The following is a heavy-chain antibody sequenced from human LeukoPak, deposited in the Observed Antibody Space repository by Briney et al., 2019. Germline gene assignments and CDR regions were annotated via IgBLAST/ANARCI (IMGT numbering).Heavy chain of an antibody. CDR2: INAGNGNT. D-gene: IGHD3-10*01. CDR3: AKNYGSGSYEDYYYGMDV. CDR1: GYTFTSYA. Sequence: ASVKVSCKASGYTFTSYAMHWVRQAPGQRLEWMGWINAGNGNTKYSQKFQGRVTITRDTSASTAYMELSSLRSEDTAVYYCAKNYGSGSYEDYYYGMDVWGQGTTVTVSS. V-gene: IGHV1-3*01. J-gene: IGHJ6*02.